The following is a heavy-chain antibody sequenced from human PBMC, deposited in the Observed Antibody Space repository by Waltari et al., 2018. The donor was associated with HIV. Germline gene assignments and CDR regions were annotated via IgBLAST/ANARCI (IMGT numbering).Heavy chain of an antibody. J-gene: IGHJ6*02. Sequence: QVQLVESGGGVVQPGRSLRLSCAASGFTFSSYGMHWVRQAPGKGLEWVAVISYDGSNKEYADSVKGRFTISRDNSKNTLYLQMNSLRAEDTAVYYCAKDARFLDLDYYYGMDVWGQGTTVTVSS. D-gene: IGHD3-3*01. CDR1: GFTFSSYG. V-gene: IGHV3-30*18. CDR2: ISYDGSNK. CDR3: AKDARFLDLDYYYGMDV.